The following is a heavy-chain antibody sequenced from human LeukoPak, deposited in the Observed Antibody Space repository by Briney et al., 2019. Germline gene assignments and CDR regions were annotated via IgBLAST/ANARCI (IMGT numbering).Heavy chain of an antibody. CDR3: VTDGDKWNDFEY. CDR2: IDKDGKDI. J-gene: IGHJ4*02. V-gene: IGHV3-7*01. D-gene: IGHD1-1*01. CDR1: GGSISSGGYY. Sequence: PSETLSLTCTVSGGSISSGGYYWSWVRQAPGKGLEWVAIIDKDGKDIKYVDSVKGRFTLSRDNAKNSVYLQMNSLRTEDTALYYCVTDGDKWNDFEYWGQGTLVTVSS.